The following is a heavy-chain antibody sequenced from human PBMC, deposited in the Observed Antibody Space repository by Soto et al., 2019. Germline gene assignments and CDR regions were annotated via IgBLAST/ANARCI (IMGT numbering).Heavy chain of an antibody. V-gene: IGHV3-11*05. D-gene: IGHD3-10*01. CDR3: ARVPNYYVDL. CDR1: GFTFSDYY. CDR2: ISSSRSYT. Sequence: QVQLVESGGGLVKPGGSLRLSCAASGFTFSDYYMSWIRQAPGKGLEGVSKISSSRSYTNYADSVKGRFTISRDNAKNSLYLQMNSLRAEATAVYYCARVPNYYVDLWGRGTLVTVSS. J-gene: IGHJ2*01.